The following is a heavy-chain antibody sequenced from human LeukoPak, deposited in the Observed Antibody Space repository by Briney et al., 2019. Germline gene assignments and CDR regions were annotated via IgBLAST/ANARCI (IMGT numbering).Heavy chain of an antibody. J-gene: IGHJ4*02. D-gene: IGHD3-22*01. CDR2: IYYSGST. CDR3: ARVYDSSGYYFDY. Sequence: PSETLSLTCTVSGGSISSYCWSWIRQPPGKGLEWIGYIYYSGSTNYNPSLKSRVTISVDTSKNQFSLKLSSVTAADTAVYYCARVYDSSGYYFDYWGQGTLVTVSS. V-gene: IGHV4-59*08. CDR1: GGSISSYC.